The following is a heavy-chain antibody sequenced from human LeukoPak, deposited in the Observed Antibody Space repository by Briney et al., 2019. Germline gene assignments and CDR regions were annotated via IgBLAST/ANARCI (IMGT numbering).Heavy chain of an antibody. CDR3: ARGVVLGQDDAFDI. J-gene: IGHJ3*02. D-gene: IGHD3/OR15-3a*01. V-gene: IGHV4-59*12. CDR2: IFYRGSI. Sequence: SETLSPTCTVSGGSISNYYWSWIRQPPGKGLEWIGYIFYRGSIDYSPSLQSRVTISVDTSKNHLSLRLTSVTAADTAVYFCARGVVLGQDDAFDIWGRGTMVTVSS. CDR1: GGSISNYY.